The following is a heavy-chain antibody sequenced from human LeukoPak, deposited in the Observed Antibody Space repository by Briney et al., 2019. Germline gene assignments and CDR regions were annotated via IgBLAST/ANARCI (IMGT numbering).Heavy chain of an antibody. J-gene: IGHJ5*02. D-gene: IGHD6-19*01. CDR2: IYYSGST. CDR3: VRVHPAIAVAGTVWFDP. Sequence: SETLSLTCTVSGGSISSYYWSWIRQPPGKGLEWIGYIYYSGSTNYNPSLKSRVTISVDTSKNQFSLKLSSVTAADTAVYYCVRVHPAIAVAGTVWFDPWGQGTLVTVSS. V-gene: IGHV4-59*01. CDR1: GGSISSYY.